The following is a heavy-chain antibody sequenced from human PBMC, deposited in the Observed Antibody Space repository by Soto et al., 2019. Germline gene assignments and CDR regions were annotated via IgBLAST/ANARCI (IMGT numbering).Heavy chain of an antibody. Sequence: SETLSLTCAVYGGSFSGYYWTWIRQPPGTGLEWIGEINHSGSTNYNPSLKSRVTISVDTSKNQFSLKLSSVTAADTAVYYCARLERRDGYNTKFTNFDIWGQGTMVTVSS. CDR1: GGSFSGYY. CDR3: ARLERRDGYNTKFTNFDI. CDR2: INHSGST. J-gene: IGHJ3*02. D-gene: IGHD1-1*01. V-gene: IGHV4-34*01.